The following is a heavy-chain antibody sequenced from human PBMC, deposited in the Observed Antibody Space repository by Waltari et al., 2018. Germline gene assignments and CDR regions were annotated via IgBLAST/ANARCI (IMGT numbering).Heavy chain of an antibody. V-gene: IGHV4-38-2*01. CDR2: IYHSGST. Sequence: QVQLQESGPGLVKPSETLSLTCAVSGYSISSGYYWGWIRQPPGKGLEWIGSIYHSGSTYYNPSLKSRVTISVDTSKNQFSLKLSSVTAADTAVYYCARRGITMVQGNFDYWGQGTLVTVSS. D-gene: IGHD3-10*01. J-gene: IGHJ4*02. CDR1: GYSISSGYY. CDR3: ARRGITMVQGNFDY.